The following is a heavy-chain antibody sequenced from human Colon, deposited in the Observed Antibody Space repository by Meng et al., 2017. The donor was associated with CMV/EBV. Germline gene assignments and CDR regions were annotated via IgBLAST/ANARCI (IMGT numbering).Heavy chain of an antibody. D-gene: IGHD4-17*01. CDR1: GFIMRDYH. V-gene: IGHV3-11*01. CDR2: ISGSSNTI. Sequence: GGSLRLSCATSGFIMRDYHLAWIRQAPGKGLEWISYISGSSNTIYYADSVKGRFTTSRDNAMRSLYLQMNSLTAEDTAVYYCVRAEYGDYGGYWGQGTLVTVSS. J-gene: IGHJ4*02. CDR3: VRAEYGDYGGY.